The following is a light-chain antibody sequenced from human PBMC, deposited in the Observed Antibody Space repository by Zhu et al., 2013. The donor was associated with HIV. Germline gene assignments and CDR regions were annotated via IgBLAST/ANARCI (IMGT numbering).Light chain of an antibody. CDR2: NDN. CDR3: ASWDDSLSGWV. CDR1: SSNIASNT. J-gene: IGLJ3*02. Sequence: QSALAQPPSASGTPGQRVTISCSGSSSNIASNTVSWYHQLPGTAPQLLIYNDNERPSGVPDRFSGSKSGTSASLAISGLQSEDEADYYCASWDDSLSGWVFGDGTKLAVL. V-gene: IGLV1-44*01.